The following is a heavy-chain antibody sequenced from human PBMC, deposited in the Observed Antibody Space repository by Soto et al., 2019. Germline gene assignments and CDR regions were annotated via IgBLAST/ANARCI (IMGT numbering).Heavy chain of an antibody. CDR3: ARGLAAAGTGYYYGMDV. V-gene: IGHV3-13*01. D-gene: IGHD6-13*01. CDR2: IGTAGDT. CDR1: GFTFSSYD. Sequence: EVQLVESGGGLVQPGGSLRLSCAASGFTFSSYDMHWVRQATGKGLEWVSAIGTAGDTYYPGSVKGRFTISRENAKNSXYLQMNSLRAGDTAVYYCARGLAAAGTGYYYGMDVWGQGTTVTVSS. J-gene: IGHJ6*02.